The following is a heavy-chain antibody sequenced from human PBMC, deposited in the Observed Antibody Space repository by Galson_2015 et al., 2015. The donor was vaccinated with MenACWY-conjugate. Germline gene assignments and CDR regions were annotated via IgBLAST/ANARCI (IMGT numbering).Heavy chain of an antibody. CDR2: ISSNGGST. CDR1: GFTFSSYA. CDR3: VKASYSSAGSNYFDY. J-gene: IGHJ4*02. Sequence: SLRLSCAASGFTFSSYAMHWVRQAPGKGLEYVSAISSNGGSTYYADSVKGRFTISRDNSKNTLYLQMSSLRAEDTAVYYCVKASYSSAGSNYFDYWGQGTLVTVSS. D-gene: IGHD6-19*01. V-gene: IGHV3-64D*06.